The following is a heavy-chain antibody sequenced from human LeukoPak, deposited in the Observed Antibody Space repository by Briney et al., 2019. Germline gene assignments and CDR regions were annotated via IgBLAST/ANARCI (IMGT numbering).Heavy chain of an antibody. V-gene: IGHV1-2*02. J-gene: IGHJ6*02. Sequence: GASVEVSCTASGYTFTGYYMHWVRQAPGQGLEWMGWINPNSGGTNYAQKFQGRVTMTRDTSISTAYMELSRLRSDDTAVYYCARDLSSSSWAYYYYYGMDVWGQGTTVTVSS. D-gene: IGHD6-13*01. CDR3: ARDLSSSSWAYYYYYGMDV. CDR2: INPNSGGT. CDR1: GYTFTGYY.